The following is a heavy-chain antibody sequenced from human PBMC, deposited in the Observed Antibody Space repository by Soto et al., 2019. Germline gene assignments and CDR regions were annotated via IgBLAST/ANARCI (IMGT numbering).Heavy chain of an antibody. CDR1: GFTFSSYG. CDR2: IWYDGSNK. J-gene: IGHJ6*02. V-gene: IGHV3-33*01. Sequence: QVQLVESGGGVVQPGRSLRLSCAASGFTFSSYGMHRVRQAPGKGLEWVAVIWYDGSNKYYADSVKGRFTISRDNSKNTLYLQMNSLRAEDTAVYYCARIVVTAICGMDVWGQGTTVTVSS. CDR3: ARIVVTAICGMDV. D-gene: IGHD2-21*02.